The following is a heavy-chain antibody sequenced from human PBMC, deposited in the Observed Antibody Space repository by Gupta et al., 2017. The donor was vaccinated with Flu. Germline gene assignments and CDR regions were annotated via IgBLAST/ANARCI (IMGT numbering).Heavy chain of an antibody. V-gene: IGHV3-9*01. J-gene: IGHJ6*02. CDR1: GFPFDDYT. CDR2: VSWDSATI. CDR3: AASCSSTRCFVSRYNYAMDL. D-gene: IGHD2-2*01. Sequence: VQLVESGGGLVQPGGSLTLSCATSGFPFDDYTMPWVRQSPGRGLEWVSDVSWDSATITYADSVRGRFTISRDNGQTSLYLQMTGLRTEDTALYYCAASCSSTRCFVSRYNYAMDLWGQGTTVTVSS.